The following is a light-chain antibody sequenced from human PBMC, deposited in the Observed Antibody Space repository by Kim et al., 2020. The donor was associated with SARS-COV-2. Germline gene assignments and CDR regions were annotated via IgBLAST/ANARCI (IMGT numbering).Light chain of an antibody. V-gene: IGLV7-43*01. Sequence: PGGRVSPPCASGAGAVTTGSYPSWFQQKPGQAPRALIYYTTNKHSWTPARFSGSLLGGKPALTLSGAQPEDEAEYYCLLYYGGALVFGTGTKVTVL. J-gene: IGLJ1*01. CDR3: LLYYGGALV. CDR2: YTT. CDR1: AGAVTTGSY.